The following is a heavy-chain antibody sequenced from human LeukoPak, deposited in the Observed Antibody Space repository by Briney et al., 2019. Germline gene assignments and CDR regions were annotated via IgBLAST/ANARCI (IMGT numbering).Heavy chain of an antibody. CDR1: GFTFSSYG. V-gene: IGHV3-33*01. J-gene: IGHJ5*02. CDR3: ARDAWSSTSCYELDP. Sequence: GRSLRLSCAASGFTFSSYGMHWVRQAPGKGLVWVAVIWCDGSNKYYADSVKGRFTISRDNSKNTLYLQMNSLRAEDTAVYYCARDAWSSTSCYELDPWGQGTLVTVSS. CDR2: IWCDGSNK. D-gene: IGHD2-2*01.